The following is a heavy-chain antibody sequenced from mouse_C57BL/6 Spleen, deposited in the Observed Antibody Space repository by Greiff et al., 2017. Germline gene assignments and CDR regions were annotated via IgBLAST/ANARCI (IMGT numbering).Heavy chain of an antibody. V-gene: IGHV1-26*01. CDR3: ARSHYYGSSYYAMDY. CDR2: INPNNGGT. Sequence: EVQLQQSGPELVKPGASVKISCKASGYTFTDYYMNWVKQSHGKSLEWIGDINPNNGGTRYNQKFKGKATLTVDKSSSTAYMELRSLTSEDSAVYYCARSHYYGSSYYAMDYWGQGTSVTVSS. CDR1: GYTFTDYY. J-gene: IGHJ4*01. D-gene: IGHD1-1*01.